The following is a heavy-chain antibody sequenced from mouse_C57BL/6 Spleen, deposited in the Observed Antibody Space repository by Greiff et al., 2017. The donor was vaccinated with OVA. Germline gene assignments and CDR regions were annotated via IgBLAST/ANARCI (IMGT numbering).Heavy chain of an antibody. CDR1: GYAFTNYL. CDR3: ARPFAY. J-gene: IGHJ3*01. Sequence: QVQLQQSGAELVRPGTSVKVSCKASGYAFTNYLIEWVKQRPGQGLEWIGVINPGSGGTNYNEKFKGKATLTADKSSSTAYMQLSSLTSEDSAVYFCARPFAYWGQGTLLTVSA. V-gene: IGHV1-54*01. CDR2: INPGSGGT.